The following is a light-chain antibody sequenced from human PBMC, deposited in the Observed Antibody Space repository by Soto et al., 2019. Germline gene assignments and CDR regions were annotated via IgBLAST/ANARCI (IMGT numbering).Light chain of an antibody. CDR2: RNN. V-gene: IGLV1-44*01. CDR3: ATWDDSRNGGV. Sequence: QSVLPQPPSASGTPGQGVPISCSGSSSNIGSNTVNWYQQLPGTAPKLLIYRNNQWPSGVPDRVSGSKSGASASLAIGGLQSEDEADSYCATWDDSRNGGVRGGGTKLTVL. J-gene: IGLJ3*02. CDR1: SSNIGSNT.